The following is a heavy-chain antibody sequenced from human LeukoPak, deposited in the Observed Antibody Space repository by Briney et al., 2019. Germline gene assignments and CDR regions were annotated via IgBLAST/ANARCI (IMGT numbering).Heavy chain of an antibody. J-gene: IGHJ4*02. CDR3: AKHVSGSLFYFDY. V-gene: IGHV3-23*01. CDR2: WSSTNT. D-gene: IGHD3-10*01. CDR1: GFTLSSYA. Sequence: GGSLRLSCAASGFTLSSYAMTWVRKAPGKGLEWVSTWSSTNTYYADSVKGRFTISRDNSKNTLYLQMNSLGAEDTAVYYCAKHVSGSLFYFDYWGQRTLVTVSS.